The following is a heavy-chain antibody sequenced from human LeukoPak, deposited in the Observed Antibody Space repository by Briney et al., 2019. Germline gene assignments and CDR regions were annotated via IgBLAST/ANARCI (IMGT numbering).Heavy chain of an antibody. D-gene: IGHD1-26*01. CDR2: ISAYNGNT. CDR1: GYTFTSYG. V-gene: IGHV1-18*01. J-gene: IGHJ6*02. CDR3: ARDSGSYYYYYYGMDV. Sequence: ASVKVSCKASGYTFTSYGISWVRQAPGQGLEWMGWISAYNGNTNYAQKLQGRVTMTTDTSTSTAYMGLRSLRSDDTAVYYCARDSGSYYYYYYGMDVWGQGTTVTVSS.